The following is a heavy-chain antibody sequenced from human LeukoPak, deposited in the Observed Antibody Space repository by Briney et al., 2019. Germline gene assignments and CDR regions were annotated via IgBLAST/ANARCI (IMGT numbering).Heavy chain of an antibody. CDR2: IYYSGNT. D-gene: IGHD2-2*01. CDR3: ARDAPAARVGIYYYYYGMDV. J-gene: IGHJ6*02. V-gene: IGHV4-31*03. Sequence: PSETLSLTCTVSGGSINSGGYYWSWIRQHPGKGLEWIGYIYYSGNTYYNPSLKSRITISLDTSKNQFSLKLTSVTAADTAVYYCARDAPAARVGIYYYYYGMDVWGQGTTVTVSS. CDR1: GGSINSGGYY.